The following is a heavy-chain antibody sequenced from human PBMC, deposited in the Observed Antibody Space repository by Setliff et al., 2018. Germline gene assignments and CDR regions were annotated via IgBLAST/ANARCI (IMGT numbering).Heavy chain of an antibody. Sequence: KLPETLSLTCTVSGGSISSSSYYWGWIRQPPGKGLEWIGSIYYSGSTYYNPSLKSRVTISVDTSKNQFSLKLSSVTAADTAVYYCARVLAAAGYYYYGMDVWGQGTTVTVSS. V-gene: IGHV4-39*07. D-gene: IGHD6-13*01. CDR1: GGSISSSSYY. J-gene: IGHJ6*02. CDR2: IYYSGST. CDR3: ARVLAAAGYYYYGMDV.